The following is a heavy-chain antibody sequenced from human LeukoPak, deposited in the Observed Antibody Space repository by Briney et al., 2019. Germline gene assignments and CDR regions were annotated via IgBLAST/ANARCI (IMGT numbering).Heavy chain of an antibody. V-gene: IGHV4-39*07. D-gene: IGHD6-19*01. Sequence: SETLSLTCTVSGGSISSSSYYWGWIRQPPGKGLEWIGSIYYSGSTYYNPSLKSRVTISVDTSKNQFSLKLSSVTAADTAVYYCAGWLRQASYYFDYWGQGTLVTVSS. CDR3: AGWLRQASYYFDY. CDR2: IYYSGST. J-gene: IGHJ4*02. CDR1: GGSISSSSYY.